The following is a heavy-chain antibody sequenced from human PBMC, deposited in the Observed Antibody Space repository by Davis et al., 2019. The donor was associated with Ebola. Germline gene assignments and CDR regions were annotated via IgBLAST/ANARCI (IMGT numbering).Heavy chain of an antibody. CDR2: IYYTGST. V-gene: IGHV4-59*01. D-gene: IGHD6-19*01. CDR3: ARDLRSSGFDY. J-gene: IGHJ4*02. Sequence: GSLRLSCTVSGGSISTYYWSWIRQPPGKGLEWIGYIYYTGSTSYNPSLKSRVTISVDTSKNQFSLRLTSVTAADTAVYYCARDLRSSGFDYWGQGNLVTVS. CDR1: GGSISTYY.